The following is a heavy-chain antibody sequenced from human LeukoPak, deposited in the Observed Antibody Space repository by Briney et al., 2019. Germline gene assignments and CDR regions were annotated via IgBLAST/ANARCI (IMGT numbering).Heavy chain of an antibody. D-gene: IGHD3-9*01. V-gene: IGHV1-69*04. CDR3: ARDDYDILTGYSGGGLDI. CDR1: GGTFSSYA. Sequence: ASVKVSCKASGGTFSSYAISWVRQAPGQGLEWMGRIIPILGIANYAQKFQGRVTITADKSTSTAYMELSSLRSEDTAVYYCARDDYDILTGYSGGGLDIWGQGTMVTVSS. J-gene: IGHJ3*02. CDR2: IIPILGIA.